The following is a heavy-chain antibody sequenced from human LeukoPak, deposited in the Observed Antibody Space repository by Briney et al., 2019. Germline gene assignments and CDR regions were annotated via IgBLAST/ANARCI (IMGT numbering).Heavy chain of an antibody. CDR2: IYPADSDT. V-gene: IGHV5-51*01. J-gene: IGHJ4*02. Sequence: GESLKISCKGSGYIFTSYWIGWVRQMPGKGLEWMGIIYPADSDTRYSPSFQGQVTISADKSISTTYLQWSSLKASDTAMYYCARHRGGSSWYSSTITMIVVVPDYWGQGTLVTVSS. CDR3: ARHRGGSSWYSSTITMIVVVPDY. CDR1: GYIFTSYW. D-gene: IGHD3-22*01.